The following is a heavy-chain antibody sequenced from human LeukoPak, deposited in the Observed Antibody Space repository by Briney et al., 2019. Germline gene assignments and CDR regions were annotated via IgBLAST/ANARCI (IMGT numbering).Heavy chain of an antibody. CDR1: GFTFSNYW. CDR3: ARDRKSGESSEIDF. Sequence: GGSPRLSCAASGFTFSNYWVHWVRQAPGKGLVWVSRINRDGSTTNYADSVKGRFTVSRDNAKNTLNLQMNSLRAEDTAVYYCARDRKSGESSEIDFWGQGTLVTVSS. CDR2: INRDGSTT. D-gene: IGHD3-10*01. J-gene: IGHJ4*02. V-gene: IGHV3-74*01.